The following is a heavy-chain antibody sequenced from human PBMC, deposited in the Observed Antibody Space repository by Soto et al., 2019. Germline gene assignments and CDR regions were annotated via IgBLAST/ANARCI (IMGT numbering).Heavy chain of an antibody. CDR3: ARDRGWRSYYYYGMDV. CDR1: GYTFTSYG. CDR2: ISTYNGNT. D-gene: IGHD6-19*01. V-gene: IGHV1-18*04. J-gene: IGHJ6*02. Sequence: ASVKVSCKASGYTFTSYGISWVRQAPGQGLEWMGWISTYNGNTNYAQKLQGRVTMTTDTSTGTAYMELRSLRSDDTAVYFCARDRGWRSYYYYGMDVWGQGTTVTVSS.